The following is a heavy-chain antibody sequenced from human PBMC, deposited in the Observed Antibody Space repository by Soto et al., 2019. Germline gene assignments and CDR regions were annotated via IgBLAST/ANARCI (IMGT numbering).Heavy chain of an antibody. CDR1: GGSISSGGYS. V-gene: IGHV4-30-2*01. CDR3: ASNVAADDAVAG. CDR2: IYHSGNT. Sequence: QLQLQESGSGLVKPSQTLSLTCAVSGGSISSGGYSWTWIRQPPGKGMEWIGYIYHSGNTYYNPSLKSRVTISGDRANNQFTLNLSLVTAADTAVYYCASNVAADDAVAGLGQGTMGTVSS. J-gene: IGHJ3*01. D-gene: IGHD2-15*01.